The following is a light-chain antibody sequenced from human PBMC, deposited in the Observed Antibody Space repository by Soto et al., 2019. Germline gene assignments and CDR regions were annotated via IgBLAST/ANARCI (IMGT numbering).Light chain of an antibody. CDR1: STVDSIY. CDR3: QQYINLWT. Sequence: ETVLTQSPGTLSLSPGERASLSCRASSTVDSIYLAWYQQKPGQAPRLLIYGATNRATGIPDRFSGSGSGTDFTLTISSLQSEDFAVYYCQQYINLWTFGQGTKVEIK. V-gene: IGKV3-20*01. J-gene: IGKJ1*01. CDR2: GAT.